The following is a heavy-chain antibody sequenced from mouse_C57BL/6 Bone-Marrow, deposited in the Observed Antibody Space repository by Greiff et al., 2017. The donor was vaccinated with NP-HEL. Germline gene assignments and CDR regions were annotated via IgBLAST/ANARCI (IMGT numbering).Heavy chain of an antibody. CDR1: GYAFSSSW. Sequence: QVQLKESGPELVKPGASVKISCKASGYAFSSSWMNWVKQRPGKGLEWIGRIYPGDGDTNYNGKFKGKATLTADKSSSTAYMQLSSLTSEDSAVYFCARQEGYYFDYWGQGTTLTVSS. V-gene: IGHV1-82*01. CDR3: ARQEGYYFDY. CDR2: IYPGDGDT. J-gene: IGHJ2*01.